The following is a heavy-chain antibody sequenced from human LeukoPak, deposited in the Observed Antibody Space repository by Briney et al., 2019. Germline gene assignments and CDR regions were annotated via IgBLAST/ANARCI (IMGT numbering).Heavy chain of an antibody. D-gene: IGHD3-10*01. CDR3: ARRSYNSPLRY. V-gene: IGHV4-34*01. CDR1: GGSFSGYY. J-gene: IGHJ4*02. CDR2: INHSGST. Sequence: SETLSLTCAVYGGSFSGYYWSWIRQPPGKGLEWIGEINHSGSTNYNPSLKSRVTISVDTSKNQFSLKLSSVTAADTAVYYCARRSYNSPLRYWGQGTLVTVSS.